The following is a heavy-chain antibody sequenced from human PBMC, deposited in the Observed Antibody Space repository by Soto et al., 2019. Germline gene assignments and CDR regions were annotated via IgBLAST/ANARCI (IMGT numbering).Heavy chain of an antibody. J-gene: IGHJ6*02. V-gene: IGHV3-23*01. Sequence: PGGSLRLSCAASGFTFSSYAMSWVRQAPGKGLEWVSAISGSGGSTYYADSVKGRFTISRDNSKNTLYLQMNSLRAEDTAVYYCAKLGITMVRAPDYGMDVWGQGTTVTVSS. CDR1: GFTFSSYA. CDR2: ISGSGGST. D-gene: IGHD3-10*01. CDR3: AKLGITMVRAPDYGMDV.